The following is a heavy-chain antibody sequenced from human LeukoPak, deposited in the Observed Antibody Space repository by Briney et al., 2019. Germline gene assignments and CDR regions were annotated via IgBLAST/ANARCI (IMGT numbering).Heavy chain of an antibody. V-gene: IGHV4-59*01. J-gene: IGHJ4*02. D-gene: IGHD4-17*01. CDR3: ARVLIDYGDYVFDY. Sequence: SGTLSLTCTVSGGSISSYYWSWIRQPPGKGLEWIGYIYYSGSTNYSPSLKSRVTISVDTSKNQFSLKLSSVTAADTAVYYCARVLIDYGDYVFDYWGQGTLVTVSS. CDR2: IYYSGST. CDR1: GGSISSYY.